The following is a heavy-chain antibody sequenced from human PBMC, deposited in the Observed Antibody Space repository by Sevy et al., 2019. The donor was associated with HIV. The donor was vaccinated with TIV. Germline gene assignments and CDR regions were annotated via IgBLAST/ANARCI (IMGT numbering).Heavy chain of an antibody. D-gene: IGHD2-15*01. CDR2: IIPIFGTS. CDR3: ARGGGTVDHGMDV. J-gene: IGHJ6*02. CDR1: GGTFSSYD. Sequence: ASVKVSCKASGGTFSSYDINWVRQAPGQGLEWVGQIIPIFGTSSYAHNLQGRVTITADNSTSTAYIDLSSRRSEDTAVYYCARGGGTVDHGMDVWGQGTTVTVSS. V-gene: IGHV1-69*06.